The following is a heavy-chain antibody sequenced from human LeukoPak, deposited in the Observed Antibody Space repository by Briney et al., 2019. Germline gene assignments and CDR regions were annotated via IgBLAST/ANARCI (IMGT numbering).Heavy chain of an antibody. V-gene: IGHV3-48*01. CDR3: ARDGRITYDYYYYYYMDV. CDR1: GFTFSYYN. J-gene: IGHJ6*03. D-gene: IGHD1-20*01. CDR2: ISSSSSTM. Sequence: GGSLRLSCAASGFTFSYYNMNWGRQAPGKGLEWVSYISSSSSTMYYADSVKGRFTISRDNAENSLYLQMNTLRAEDTAVYYCARDGRITYDYYYYYYMDVWGKGTTVTVSS.